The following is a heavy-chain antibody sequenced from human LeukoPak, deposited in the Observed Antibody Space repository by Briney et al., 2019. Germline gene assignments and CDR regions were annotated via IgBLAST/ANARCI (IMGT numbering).Heavy chain of an antibody. V-gene: IGHV4-34*01. D-gene: IGHD6-19*01. CDR3: ARGTVSSGWDDYFDY. CDR1: GGSFSGYY. J-gene: IGHJ4*02. CDR2: INHSGST. Sequence: PSETLSLTCAVYGGSFSGYYWSWIRQPPGEGLEWIGEINHSGSTNYNPSLKSRVTISVDTSKNQFSRKLSSVTAADTAVYYCARGTVSSGWDDYFDYWGQGTLVTVSS.